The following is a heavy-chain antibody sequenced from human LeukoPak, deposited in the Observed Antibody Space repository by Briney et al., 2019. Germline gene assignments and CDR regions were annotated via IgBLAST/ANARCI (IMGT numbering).Heavy chain of an antibody. J-gene: IGHJ4*02. Sequence: GGSLRLSCAASGFTFSNYAMSWVRQAPGKGLEWVSGITNSGGGTFYVDSVKGRFTISRDNSKNTLYLQMNSLRAEDTAVYYCAKGPPFSGSYSGTDYWGQGTLVTVSS. CDR3: AKGPPFSGSYSGTDY. CDR2: ITNSGGGT. D-gene: IGHD1-26*01. CDR1: GFTFSNYA. V-gene: IGHV3-23*01.